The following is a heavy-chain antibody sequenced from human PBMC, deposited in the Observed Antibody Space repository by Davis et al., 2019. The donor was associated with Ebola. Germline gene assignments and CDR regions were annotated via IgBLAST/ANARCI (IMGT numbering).Heavy chain of an antibody. V-gene: IGHV1-69*04. Sequence: AASVKVSCKASGGTFSSYTISWVRQAPGQGLEWMGRIIPILGIANYAQKFQGRVTITADKSTSTAYLKLSSLRSEDTAVYYCARDQEGSSSWYPHWFDPWGQGTLVTVSS. CDR2: IIPILGIA. D-gene: IGHD6-13*01. CDR1: GGTFSSYT. CDR3: ARDQEGSSSWYPHWFDP. J-gene: IGHJ5*02.